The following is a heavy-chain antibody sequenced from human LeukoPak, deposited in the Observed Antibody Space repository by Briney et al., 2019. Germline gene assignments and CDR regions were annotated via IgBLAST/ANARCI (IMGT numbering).Heavy chain of an antibody. V-gene: IGHV3-23*01. CDR3: ARQVVAPSRRFDC. CDR1: GFTFTNYA. Sequence: PGGSLRLSCAASGFTFTNYAMTWVRQGPGRGLEWVSTIGTSGSSTYYADSVKGRFTISRDSSRNTLYLQMDSLKAEDTAVYYCARQVVAPSRRFDCWGQGTLVTVSS. D-gene: IGHD2-15*01. CDR2: IGTSGSST. J-gene: IGHJ4*02.